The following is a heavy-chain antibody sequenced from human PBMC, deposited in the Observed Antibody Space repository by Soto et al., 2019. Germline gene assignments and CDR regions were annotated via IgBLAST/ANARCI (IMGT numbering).Heavy chain of an antibody. CDR3: ARDPSEGRVGNWFES. CDR2: INSSTSYV. Sequence: EVQLVESGGGLVKPGGSLRLSCAASGFTFSRYGMNWLRQAPGKGLEWVASINSSTSYVYYADSVKGRFSTSRDNAKNILFLEMYALRTEDTAVYYCARDPSEGRVGNWFESWGQGTLVTVSS. J-gene: IGHJ5*01. V-gene: IGHV3-21*06. D-gene: IGHD2-2*01. CDR1: GFTFSRYG.